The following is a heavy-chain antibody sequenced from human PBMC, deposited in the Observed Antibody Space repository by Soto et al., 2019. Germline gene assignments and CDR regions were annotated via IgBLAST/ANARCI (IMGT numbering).Heavy chain of an antibody. Sequence: QITLKESGPTLVKPTQTLTLTCTFSGFSLSTSGVGVGWIRQPPGKALEWLALIYWDDDKRYSPSLKSRLTITKDTSKNQVVLTMTNMDPVDTATYYCAHSGFPLYGDSTLQVFDYWGQGTLVTVSS. J-gene: IGHJ4*02. V-gene: IGHV2-5*02. CDR3: AHSGFPLYGDSTLQVFDY. CDR1: GFSLSTSGVG. CDR2: IYWDDDK. D-gene: IGHD4-17*01.